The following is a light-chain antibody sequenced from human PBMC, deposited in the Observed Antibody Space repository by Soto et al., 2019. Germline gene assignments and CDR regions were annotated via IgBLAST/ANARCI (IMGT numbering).Light chain of an antibody. CDR3: QQYNKWPLT. CDR2: GAS. J-gene: IGKJ1*01. V-gene: IGKV3-15*01. Sequence: EIVLTQSPGTLSVSPVDIVTLSFRASQSISINLAWYQHKPGQAPRLLIYGASTRATGVPPTFSGSASGTEFTLTISSLQSEDFTVYYCQQYNKWPLTFGQGTKVDIK. CDR1: QSISIN.